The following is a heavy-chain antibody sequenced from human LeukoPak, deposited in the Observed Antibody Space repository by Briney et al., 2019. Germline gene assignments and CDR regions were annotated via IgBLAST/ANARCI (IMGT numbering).Heavy chain of an antibody. J-gene: IGHJ4*02. D-gene: IGHD3-3*02. CDR2: INPSGGST. CDR3: ARDYSRSIFYY. CDR1: GYTFTSYY. V-gene: IGHV1-46*01. Sequence: ASVKVSCKASGYTFTSYYMHWVRQAPGQGLEWMGIINPSGGSTSYARKFQGRVTMTRDTSTSTVYMELRSLRSEDTAVYYCARDYSRSIFYYWGQGPLVTVSS.